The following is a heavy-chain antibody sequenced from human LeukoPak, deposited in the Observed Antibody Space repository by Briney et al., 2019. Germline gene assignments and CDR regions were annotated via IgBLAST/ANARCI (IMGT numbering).Heavy chain of an antibody. D-gene: IGHD6-13*01. J-gene: IGHJ3*02. CDR3: ARDPQYSSSSHDAFDI. V-gene: IGHV4-39*07. CDR1: GGSVTSSSYY. CDR2: IYYSGST. Sequence: SETQSLTCTVSGGSVTSSSYYWGWVRQPPGKGLEWIGSIYYSGSTYYNPSLKSRVTISVDTSKNQFSLKLSSVTAADTAVYYCARDPQYSSSSHDAFDIWGQGTMVTVSS.